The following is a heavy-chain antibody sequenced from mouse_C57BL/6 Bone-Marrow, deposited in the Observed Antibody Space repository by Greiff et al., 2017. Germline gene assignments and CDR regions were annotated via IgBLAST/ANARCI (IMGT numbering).Heavy chain of an antibody. V-gene: IGHV1-63*01. Sequence: QVQRQQSGAELVRPGTSVKMSCKASGYTFTNYWIGWAKQRPGHGLEWIGDIYPGGGYTNYNEKFKGKATLTADKSSSTAYMQFSSLTSEDSAIYYCARWSYYAMDYWGQGTSVTVSS. CDR3: ARWSYYAMDY. CDR2: IYPGGGYT. CDR1: GYTFTNYW. J-gene: IGHJ4*01.